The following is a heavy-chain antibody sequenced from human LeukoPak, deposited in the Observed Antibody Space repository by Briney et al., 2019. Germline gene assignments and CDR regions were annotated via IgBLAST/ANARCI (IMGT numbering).Heavy chain of an antibody. J-gene: IGHJ4*02. D-gene: IGHD2-15*01. CDR3: AKDLRGVVVAANFDY. CDR1: GFTFSSYA. CDR2: ISGSGGST. Sequence: GGSLRLSCAASGFTFSSYAMSWVRQAPGKGLEWVSAISGSGGSTYYADSVKGRFTISRDNSKNTLYLQMNSLRAEDTAVYYCAKDLRGVVVAANFDYWGQGTLVTVSS. V-gene: IGHV3-23*01.